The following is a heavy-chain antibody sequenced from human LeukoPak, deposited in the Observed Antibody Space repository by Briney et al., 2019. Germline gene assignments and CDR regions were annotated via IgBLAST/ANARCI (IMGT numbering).Heavy chain of an antibody. D-gene: IGHD3-22*01. CDR1: GFTFSSYA. Sequence: GGSLRLSCAASGFTFSSYAMSWVRQAPGKGLEWVSDLGGGSGYTYYADSVKGRFTVSRDNSQNTLSLQMNSLRAEDTAVYYCARKSSHFDSSGYFDYWGQGTLVTVSS. V-gene: IGHV3-23*01. CDR2: LGGGSGYT. J-gene: IGHJ4*02. CDR3: ARKSSHFDSSGYFDY.